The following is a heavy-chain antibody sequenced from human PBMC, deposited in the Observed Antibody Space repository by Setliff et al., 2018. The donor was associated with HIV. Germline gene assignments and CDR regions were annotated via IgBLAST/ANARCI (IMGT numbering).Heavy chain of an antibody. J-gene: IGHJ4*02. Sequence: SETLSLTCTVSGGSISNYYWNWIRQPPGKGLEWIGYIYYTGSTNYDPSLKSRVTISLDTSKDQFSLKLSSVTAADTAVYYCARQPLGGWYDYWGQGTLVTVSS. CDR3: ARQPLGGWYDY. D-gene: IGHD6-19*01. CDR2: IYYTGST. V-gene: IGHV4-59*01. CDR1: GGSISNYY.